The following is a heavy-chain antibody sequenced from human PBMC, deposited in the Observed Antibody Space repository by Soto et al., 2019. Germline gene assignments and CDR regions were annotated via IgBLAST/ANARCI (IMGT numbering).Heavy chain of an antibody. V-gene: IGHV4-59*01. CDR1: GGSISNYY. Sequence: PSETLSLTCTVSGGSISNYYWSWIRQPPGKGLECIGYIYSSGSANYNPSLKSRITISVDTSKNQFSLKLTSVTAADTAVYYCARLGSDFWSGYVPYWFDPWGQGTLVTVSS. J-gene: IGHJ5*02. CDR3: ARLGSDFWSGYVPYWFDP. D-gene: IGHD3-3*01. CDR2: IYSSGSA.